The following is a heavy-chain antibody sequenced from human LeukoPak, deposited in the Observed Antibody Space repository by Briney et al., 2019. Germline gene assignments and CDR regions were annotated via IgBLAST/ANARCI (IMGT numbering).Heavy chain of an antibody. CDR3: ARGHGSSSYVVGY. Sequence: SETLSLTCAVYSGSFSGYYWSWIRQPPGKGLEWIGEINHSGSTNYNPSLKSRVTISVDTSKNQFSLKLSSVTAADTAVYYCARGHGSSSYVVGYWGQGTLVTVSS. CDR2: INHSGST. CDR1: SGSFSGYY. D-gene: IGHD6-6*01. V-gene: IGHV4-34*01. J-gene: IGHJ4*02.